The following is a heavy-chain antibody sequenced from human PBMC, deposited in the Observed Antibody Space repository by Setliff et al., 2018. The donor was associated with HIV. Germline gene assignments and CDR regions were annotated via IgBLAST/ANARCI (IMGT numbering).Heavy chain of an antibody. V-gene: IGHV1-18*01. Sequence: WASVKVSCKASGYTFTSYGISWVRQAPGQGLEWMGWISAYNGNTNYAQKLQGRVTMTTDTSTSTAYMELRSLRSDDAAVYYCARDLRWLRIRFSDAFDIWGQGTMVT. CDR3: ARDLRWLRIRFSDAFDI. CDR1: GYTFTSYG. J-gene: IGHJ3*02. CDR2: ISAYNGNT. D-gene: IGHD5-12*01.